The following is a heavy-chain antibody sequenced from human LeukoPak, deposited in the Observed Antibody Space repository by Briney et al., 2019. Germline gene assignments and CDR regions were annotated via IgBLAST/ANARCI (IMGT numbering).Heavy chain of an antibody. CDR3: AKVPGTMIVVGPLFDY. Sequence: GGSLRLSCAASGFTFSSYAMSGVRQAPGKGLEWGSAISGSGGSTYYADSVKGRFTISRDNSKNTLYLQMNSLRAEDTAVYYCAKVPGTMIVVGPLFDYWGQGTLVTVSS. J-gene: IGHJ4*02. CDR2: ISGSGGST. CDR1: GFTFSSYA. V-gene: IGHV3-23*01. D-gene: IGHD3-22*01.